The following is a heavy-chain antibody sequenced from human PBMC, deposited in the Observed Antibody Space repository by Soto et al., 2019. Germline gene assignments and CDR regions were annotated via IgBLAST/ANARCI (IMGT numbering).Heavy chain of an antibody. Sequence: SGWSLRLSCAASGFTFSSYSMNWVRQAPGKGLEWVSSISSSSYIYYADSVKGRFTISRDNAKNSLYLQMNSLRAEDTAVYYCARDVRDSSGHYYGMDVWGQGTTVTVS. J-gene: IGHJ6*02. CDR3: ARDVRDSSGHYYGMDV. CDR2: ISSSSYI. CDR1: GFTFSSYS. D-gene: IGHD6-25*01. V-gene: IGHV3-21*01.